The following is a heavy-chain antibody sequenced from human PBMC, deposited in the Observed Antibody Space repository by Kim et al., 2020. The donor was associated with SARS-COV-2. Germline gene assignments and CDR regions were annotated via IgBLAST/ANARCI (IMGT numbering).Heavy chain of an antibody. J-gene: IGHJ4*02. CDR3: ASIRGYSGYPGFDY. V-gene: IGHV1-69*13. Sequence: SVKVSCKASGGTFSSYAISWVRQAPGQGLEWMGGIIPIFGTANYAQKFQGRVTITADESTSTAYMELSSLRSEDTAVYYCASIRGYSGYPGFDYWGQGTLVTVSS. CDR1: GGTFSSYA. D-gene: IGHD5-12*01. CDR2: IIPIFGTA.